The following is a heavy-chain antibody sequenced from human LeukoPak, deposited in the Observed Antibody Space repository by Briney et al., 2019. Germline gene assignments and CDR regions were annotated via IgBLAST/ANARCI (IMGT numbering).Heavy chain of an antibody. J-gene: IGHJ4*02. Sequence: GGSLRLSCAGSGFAFSTYSMNWVRQAPGKGLEWISSISPDSDYIYYGKSLRGRFTVSRDNAKNSVDLQLNSLRDEDTAVYFCVRDGGRTLQRHFSFDYWGQGTLITVSS. CDR1: GFAFSTYS. V-gene: IGHV3-21*01. CDR2: ISPDSDYI. D-gene: IGHD2-15*01. CDR3: VRDGGRTLQRHFSFDY.